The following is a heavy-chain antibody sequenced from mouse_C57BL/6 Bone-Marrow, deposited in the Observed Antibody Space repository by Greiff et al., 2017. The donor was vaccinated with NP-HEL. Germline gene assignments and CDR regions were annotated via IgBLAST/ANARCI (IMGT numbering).Heavy chain of an antibody. CDR2: IWRGGST. V-gene: IGHV2-5*01. CDR1: GFSLTSYG. D-gene: IGHD1-1*01. J-gene: IGHJ1*03. CDR3: AKKRYGSSYGYFDV. Sequence: VQLQQSGPGLVQPSQSLSITCTVSGFSLTSYGVHWVRQSPGKGLEWLGVIWRGGSTDYNAAFMSRLSITKDNSKSQVFFKMNSLQADDTAIYYCAKKRYGSSYGYFDVWGTGTTVTVSS.